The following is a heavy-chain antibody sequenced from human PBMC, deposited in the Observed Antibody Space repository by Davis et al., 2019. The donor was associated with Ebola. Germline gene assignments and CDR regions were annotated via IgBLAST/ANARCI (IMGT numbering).Heavy chain of an antibody. Sequence: GGSLRLSCAASGFTFRSYAMSCVRQAPGKGLAWVSGINWNGGSKGYADAVKGRFTISRDNAKNSLYLRLSSLRAEDTALYYCARVNAVTGYSRFDSWGQGTLVTVSS. CDR2: INWNGGSK. D-gene: IGHD3-9*01. J-gene: IGHJ5*01. V-gene: IGHV3-20*04. CDR1: GFTFRSYA. CDR3: ARVNAVTGYSRFDS.